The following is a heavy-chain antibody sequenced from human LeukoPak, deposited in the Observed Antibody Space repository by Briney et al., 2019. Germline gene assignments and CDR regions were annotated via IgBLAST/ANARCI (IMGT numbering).Heavy chain of an antibody. D-gene: IGHD3-9*01. CDR1: GFTFSRYG. J-gene: IGHJ4*02. CDR2: ISYDGNSD. Sequence: GGSLRLSCAASGFTFSRYGMHWVRQAPGRGLEWVALISYDGNSDYYADSVKGRFTISRDNSKNTLYLQMNSLRAEDTAVYFCAKDQRGDILTGSPFDYWGQGTQVTVSS. CDR3: AKDQRGDILTGSPFDY. V-gene: IGHV3-30*18.